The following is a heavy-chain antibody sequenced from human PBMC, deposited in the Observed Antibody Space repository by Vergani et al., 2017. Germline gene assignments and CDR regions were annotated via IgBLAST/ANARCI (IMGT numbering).Heavy chain of an antibody. J-gene: IGHJ3*02. CDR1: GFTFSTYD. Sequence: EVQLVESGGGLVQPGGSLRLSCAASGFTFSTYDMHWVRQATGKGLEWVSAIGTAGDTYYPGSVKGRFTISRENAKNSLYLQMNNLQTEDTAMYYCVRDQVTMLRGSDALDIWGQGTMVTVSS. V-gene: IGHV3-13*01. CDR3: VRDQVTMLRGSDALDI. CDR2: IGTAGDT. D-gene: IGHD3-10*01.